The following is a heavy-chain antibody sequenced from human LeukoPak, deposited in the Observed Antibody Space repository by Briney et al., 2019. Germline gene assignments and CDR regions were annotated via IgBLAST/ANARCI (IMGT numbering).Heavy chain of an antibody. V-gene: IGHV4-31*03. CDR1: GGSISSGGYS. CDR2: IYYSGST. Sequence: SQTLSLTCTVSGGSISSGGYSWSWIRQHPGKGLEWIGYIYYSGSTYYNPSLKSRVTISVDTPKNQFSLKLSSVTAADTAVYYCARGTSGSFDYWGQGTLVTVSS. J-gene: IGHJ4*02. CDR3: ARGTSGSFDY. D-gene: IGHD1-7*01.